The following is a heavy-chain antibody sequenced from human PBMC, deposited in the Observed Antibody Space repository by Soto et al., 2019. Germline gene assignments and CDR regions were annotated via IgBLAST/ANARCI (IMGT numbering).Heavy chain of an antibody. J-gene: IGHJ3*02. Sequence: SETLSLTCTVSGGSISSYYWSWIRQPAGKGLEWIGRIYTSGSTNYNPSLKSRVTMSVDTSKNQFSLKLSSVTAADTAVYYCARDTKWLTRYAFDIWGQGTMVTVSS. CDR3: ARDTKWLTRYAFDI. V-gene: IGHV4-4*07. CDR1: GGSISSYY. CDR2: IYTSGST. D-gene: IGHD3-22*01.